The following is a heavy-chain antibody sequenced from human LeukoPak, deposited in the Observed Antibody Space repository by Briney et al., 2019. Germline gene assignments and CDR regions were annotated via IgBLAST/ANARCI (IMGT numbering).Heavy chain of an antibody. V-gene: IGHV3-23*01. CDR2: ISVSGGTT. D-gene: IGHD6-13*01. Sequence: GGSLRLSCAASGFIFSAYAMSWVRQAPGKGLEWVSGISVSGGTTDYADSVKGRFTISRDNSKNTLYLQMNSLRAEDTAVYYCAKVMGSSSSSDYWGQGTLVTVSS. CDR1: GFIFSAYA. CDR3: AKVMGSSSSSDY. J-gene: IGHJ4*02.